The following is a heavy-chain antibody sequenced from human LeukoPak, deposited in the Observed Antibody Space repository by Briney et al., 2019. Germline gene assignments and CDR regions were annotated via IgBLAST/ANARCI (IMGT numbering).Heavy chain of an antibody. CDR1: GFTLGDYA. CDR3: TRDQAPAYSSSWFLDY. J-gene: IGHJ4*02. CDR2: IRSKGYGGTT. Sequence: GGSLRLSCTTSGFTLGDYAMSWVRQAPGKGLEWVGFIRSKGYGGTTEYAASVKGRFTISRDDSKSIAYLQINSLKTEDTALYYCTRDQAPAYSSSWFLDYWGQGTLVTVSS. D-gene: IGHD6-13*01. V-gene: IGHV3-49*04.